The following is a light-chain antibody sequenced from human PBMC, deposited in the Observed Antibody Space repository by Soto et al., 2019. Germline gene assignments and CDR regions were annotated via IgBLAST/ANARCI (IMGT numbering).Light chain of an antibody. V-gene: IGLV2-8*01. CDR1: SSDVGAYNY. CDR3: NSYAVSNTLV. Sequence: QSALTQPPSASGSPGQSVTISCTGTSSDVGAYNYVSWYQQHPGEVPKLLIYEVTQRPSGVPDRFSGSKSGNTASLTVSGLQAEDEADYYCNSYAVSNTLVFGGGTKLTVL. CDR2: EVT. J-gene: IGLJ2*01.